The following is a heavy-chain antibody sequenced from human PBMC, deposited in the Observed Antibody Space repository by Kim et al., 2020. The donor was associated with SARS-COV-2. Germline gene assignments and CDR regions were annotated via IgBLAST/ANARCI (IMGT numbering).Heavy chain of an antibody. J-gene: IGHJ6*02. CDR2: INPNSGGT. Sequence: ASVKVSCKASGYTFTGYYMHWVRQAPGQGLEWMGWINPNSGGTNYAQKFQGRVTMTRDTSISTAYMELSRLRSDDTALYYCARDPLRMVRGVAHYYYGMDVWGQGTTVTVSS. V-gene: IGHV1-2*02. CDR1: GYTFTGYY. D-gene: IGHD3-10*01. CDR3: ARDPLRMVRGVAHYYYGMDV.